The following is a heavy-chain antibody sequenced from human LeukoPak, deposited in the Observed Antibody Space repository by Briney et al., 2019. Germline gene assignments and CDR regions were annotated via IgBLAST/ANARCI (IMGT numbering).Heavy chain of an antibody. CDR2: IIPILGIA. V-gene: IGHV1-69*04. J-gene: IGHJ4*02. Sequence: GSSVTVSCKASGGTFISYAISWVRQAPGQGLEWMGGIIPILGIANYAQKFQGRVTITADKSTSTAYMELSSLRSEDTAVYCCAREYYYGSGSQMGFDYWGQGTLVTVSS. D-gene: IGHD3-10*01. CDR1: GGTFISYA. CDR3: AREYYYGSGSQMGFDY.